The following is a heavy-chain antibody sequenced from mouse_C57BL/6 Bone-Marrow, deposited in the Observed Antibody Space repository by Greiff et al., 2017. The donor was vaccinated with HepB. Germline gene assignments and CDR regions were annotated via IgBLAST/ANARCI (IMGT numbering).Heavy chain of an antibody. V-gene: IGHV14-4*01. CDR2: IDPENGDT. CDR1: GFNIKDDY. CDR3: TTSFYYGNYPWLAY. J-gene: IGHJ3*01. Sequence: VQLKQSGAELVRPGASVKLSCTASGFNIKDDYMHWVKQRPEQGLEWIGWIDPENGDTEYASKFQGKATITADTSSNTAYLQLSSLTSEDTAVYYCTTSFYYGNYPWLAYWGQGTLVTVSA. D-gene: IGHD2-1*01.